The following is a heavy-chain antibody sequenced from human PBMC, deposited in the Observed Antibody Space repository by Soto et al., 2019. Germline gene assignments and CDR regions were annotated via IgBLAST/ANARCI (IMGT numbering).Heavy chain of an antibody. CDR1: GYTFTGYY. CDR2: INPNSGGT. Sequence: ASVKVSCKASGYTFTGYYMHWVRQAPGQGLEWMGWINPNSGGTNYAQKFQGWVTMTRDTSISTAYMELSRLRSDDTAVYYCARAYCTNGVCYNFDYWGQGTLVTVSS. CDR3: ARAYCTNGVCYNFDY. J-gene: IGHJ4*02. D-gene: IGHD2-8*01. V-gene: IGHV1-2*04.